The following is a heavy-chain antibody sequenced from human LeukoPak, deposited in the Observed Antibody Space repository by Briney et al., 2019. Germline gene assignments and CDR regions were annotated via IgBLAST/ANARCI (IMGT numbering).Heavy chain of an antibody. Sequence: PGGSLRLSCAGSGYTFSSYSMNWVRQAPGKGLEWVSSISSSSSYIYYADSVKGRFTISRDNAKNSLYLQMNSLRAEDTAVYYCARDKGIAAAGRGGWFDPWGQGTLVTVSS. V-gene: IGHV3-21*01. D-gene: IGHD6-13*01. CDR1: GYTFSSYS. CDR2: ISSSSSYI. J-gene: IGHJ5*02. CDR3: ARDKGIAAAGRGGWFDP.